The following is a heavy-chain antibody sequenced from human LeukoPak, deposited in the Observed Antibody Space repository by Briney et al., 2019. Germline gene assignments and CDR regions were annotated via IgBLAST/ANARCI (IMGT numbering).Heavy chain of an antibody. CDR2: IYTSGST. D-gene: IGHD3-10*01. Sequence: SETLSLTCTVSGGSISSGSYYWYWIRQPAGKGLEWIGHIYTSGSTNYNPSLKSRVTMSVDTSKNQFSLKLSSVTATDTAVYYCTRGRGIWGQGTLVTVSS. V-gene: IGHV4-61*09. CDR1: GGSISSGSYY. CDR3: TRGRGI. J-gene: IGHJ4*02.